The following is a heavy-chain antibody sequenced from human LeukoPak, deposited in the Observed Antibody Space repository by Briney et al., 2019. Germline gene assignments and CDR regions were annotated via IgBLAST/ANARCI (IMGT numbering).Heavy chain of an antibody. Sequence: PSETLSLTCTVSGGSISSGTYYWGWIRQPPGKGLEWIGSIYYSGGSYYNPSLKSRVTISVDTSKNQFSLKLSSVTAADTAVYFCARVVYFGSDTRFDFWGQGTLVTVSS. CDR1: GGSISSGTYY. CDR2: IYYSGGS. CDR3: ARVVYFGSDTRFDF. D-gene: IGHD3-10*01. V-gene: IGHV4-39*01. J-gene: IGHJ4*02.